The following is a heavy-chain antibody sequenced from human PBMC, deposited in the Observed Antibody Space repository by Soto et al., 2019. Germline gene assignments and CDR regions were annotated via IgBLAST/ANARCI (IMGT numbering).Heavy chain of an antibody. CDR2: ISGSRSTI. D-gene: IGHD2-8*01. Sequence: VGSLRLSCEATGFTFSSHEMNWIRQTPGKRLEWIAKISGSRSTINYADSVKGRFTISRDNVQRTLHLQMDSLRVEDTGVYYCARGGVYWGRGTLVTVSS. CDR1: GFTFSSHE. CDR3: ARGGVY. V-gene: IGHV3-48*03. J-gene: IGHJ1*01.